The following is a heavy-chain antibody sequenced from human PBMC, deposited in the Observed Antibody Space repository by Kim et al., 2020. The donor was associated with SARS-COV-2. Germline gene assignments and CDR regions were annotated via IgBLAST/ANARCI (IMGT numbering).Heavy chain of an antibody. CDR3: ARGWARVSYGGYDYYGMDV. J-gene: IGHJ6*02. CDR2: IIPIFGTA. V-gene: IGHV1-69*13. CDR1: GGTFSSYA. D-gene: IGHD2-15*01. Sequence: SVKVSCKASGGTFSSYAISWVRQAPGQGLEWMGGIIPIFGTANYAQKFQGRVTITADESTSTAYMELSSLRSEDTAVYYCARGWARVSYGGYDYYGMDVWGQGTTVTVSS.